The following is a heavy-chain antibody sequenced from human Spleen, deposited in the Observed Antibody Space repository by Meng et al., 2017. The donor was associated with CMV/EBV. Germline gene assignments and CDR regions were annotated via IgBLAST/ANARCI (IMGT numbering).Heavy chain of an antibody. Sequence: GESLKISCKASGYTFTGYYMHWVRQAPGQGLEWMGWINPKSGGSNYAQKFQGRVTMTRDTSISTAYIELSRLRSDDTAVYYCARADTPVTYCSGGSCPNYFDYWGQGTLVTVSS. CDR1: GYTFTGYY. CDR2: INPKSGGS. CDR3: ARADTPVTYCSGGSCPNYFDY. J-gene: IGHJ4*02. V-gene: IGHV1-2*02. D-gene: IGHD2-15*01.